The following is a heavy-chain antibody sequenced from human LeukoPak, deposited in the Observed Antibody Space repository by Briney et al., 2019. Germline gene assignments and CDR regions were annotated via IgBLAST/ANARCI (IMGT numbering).Heavy chain of an antibody. J-gene: IGHJ6*02. V-gene: IGHV4-39*01. CDR3: ATDYGDYYAMDV. CDR1: GGSISSSSYY. CDR2: IYYSGST. Sequence: SETLSLTCTVSGGSISSSSYYWGWIRQPAGKGLEWIGSIYYSGSTYYNPSLKSRVTISVDTSKNQFSLKLSSVSAADTAVYYCATDYGDYYAMDVWGQGTAVTVSS. D-gene: IGHD4-17*01.